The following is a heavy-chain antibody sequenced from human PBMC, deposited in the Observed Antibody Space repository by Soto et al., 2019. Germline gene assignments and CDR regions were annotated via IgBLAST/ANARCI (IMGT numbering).Heavy chain of an antibody. Sequence: PGGSLRLSCAASGFTFITYAMSWVRQAPGKGLEWVSAISGSGGSTYYADSVRGRFTISRDNSKKTLYLQMNSLRAEDTAVYYCAKFMSGYYYYYGMDVWGQGTTVTVSS. CDR2: ISGSGGST. D-gene: IGHD3-16*01. CDR3: AKFMSGYYYYYGMDV. V-gene: IGHV3-23*01. J-gene: IGHJ6*02. CDR1: GFTFITYA.